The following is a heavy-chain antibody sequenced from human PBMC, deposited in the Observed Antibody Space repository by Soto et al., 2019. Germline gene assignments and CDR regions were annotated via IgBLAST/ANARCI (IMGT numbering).Heavy chain of an antibody. V-gene: IGHV4-39*01. J-gene: IGHJ4*02. CDR3: ARPIFLRGGFDY. CDR2: IYYSGST. CDR1: GGSISSSSYY. Sequence: QLQLQESGPGLVKPSETLSLTCTVSGGSISSSSYYWGWIRQPPGKGLEWIGGIYYSGSTYYNPSLKSRVTISVDTSKNQFSLNLSSVTAADTAVYYCARPIFLRGGFDYWGQGTLVTVSS. D-gene: IGHD2-21*01.